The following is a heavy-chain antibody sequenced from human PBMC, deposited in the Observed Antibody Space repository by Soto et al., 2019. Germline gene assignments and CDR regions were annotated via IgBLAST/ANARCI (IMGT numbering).Heavy chain of an antibody. Sequence: GEALNISCKGSGYSFTSYWIGWVRQMPGKGLEWMGIIYPGDSDTRYSPSFQGQVTISADKSISTAYLQWSSLKASDTAMYYCARQRERYRSQMDVWGQGTTVTLSS. J-gene: IGHJ6*02. V-gene: IGHV5-51*01. CDR1: GYSFTSYW. D-gene: IGHD3-9*01. CDR3: ARQRERYRSQMDV. CDR2: IYPGDSDT.